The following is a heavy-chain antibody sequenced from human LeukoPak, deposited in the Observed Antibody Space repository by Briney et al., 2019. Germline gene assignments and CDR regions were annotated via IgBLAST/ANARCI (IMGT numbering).Heavy chain of an antibody. CDR1: GFTFSSYW. J-gene: IGHJ4*02. Sequence: GGSLRLSCVASGFTFSSYWMSWVRQAPGKGLEWVANINQDGSEKYDVDSAKGRFTISRDNAKNSLYLQMNSLRVDDTAMYYCAGVGGGDGSGWSTTDYWGQGTLVTISS. CDR2: INQDGSEK. D-gene: IGHD6-19*01. V-gene: IGHV3-7*04. CDR3: AGVGGGDGSGWSTTDY.